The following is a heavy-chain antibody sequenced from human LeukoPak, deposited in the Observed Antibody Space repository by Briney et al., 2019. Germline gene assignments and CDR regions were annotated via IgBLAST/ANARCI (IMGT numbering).Heavy chain of an antibody. CDR1: GFTVSSNY. J-gene: IGHJ4*02. CDR2: IYSGGST. V-gene: IGHV3-53*01. Sequence: GGSLRLSCAASGFTVSSNYMSWVRQAPGKGLEWVSVIYSGGSTYYADSVKGRFTISRDNSKNTLYLQMNSLRAEDTAVYYCAKNWNYVTFDYWGQGTLVTVSS. CDR3: AKNWNYVTFDY. D-gene: IGHD1-7*01.